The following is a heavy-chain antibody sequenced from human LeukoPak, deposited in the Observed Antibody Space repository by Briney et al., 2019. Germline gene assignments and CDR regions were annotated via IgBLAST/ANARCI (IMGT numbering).Heavy chain of an antibody. V-gene: IGHV4-30-4*02. Sequence: SETLSLTCTVSGGSISSGDYYWSWIRQPPGKGLEWIGYIYYSGSTYYNPSLKSRVTISVDTSKNQFSLKLSSVTAADTAVYYCARERYYYDSSGTDAFDIWGQGTMVTVSS. CDR2: IYYSGST. CDR1: GGSISSGDYY. D-gene: IGHD3-22*01. J-gene: IGHJ3*02. CDR3: ARERYYYDSSGTDAFDI.